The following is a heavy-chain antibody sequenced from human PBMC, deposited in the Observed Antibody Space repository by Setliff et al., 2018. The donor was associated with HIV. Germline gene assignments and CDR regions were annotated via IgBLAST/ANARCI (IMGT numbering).Heavy chain of an antibody. CDR2: IYHSEYT. Sequence: TSETLSLTCAVSGGSISSDNWWTWVRQAPGKGLEWIGEIYHSEYTNYNPSLKSRVTISVDTSKNQFSLKLSSVTAADTAVYYCARGTNYYDSHSFPQYYYNAMDVWGQGTTVTVSS. J-gene: IGHJ6*02. V-gene: IGHV4-4*02. CDR3: ARGTNYYDSHSFPQYYYNAMDV. D-gene: IGHD3-10*01. CDR1: GGSISSDNW.